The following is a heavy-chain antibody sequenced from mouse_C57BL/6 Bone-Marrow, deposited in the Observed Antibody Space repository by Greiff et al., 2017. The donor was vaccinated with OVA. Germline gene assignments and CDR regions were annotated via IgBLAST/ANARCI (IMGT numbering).Heavy chain of an antibody. CDR2: ISNGGGST. CDR1: GFTFSDYY. CDR3: ARHIYAMDY. V-gene: IGHV5-12*01. J-gene: IGHJ4*01. Sequence: EVMLVESGGGLVQPGGSLKLSCAASGFTFSDYYMYWVRQTPEKRLEWVAYISNGGGSTYYPDTVKGRFTISRDNAKNTLYLQMSRLKSEDTAMYYCARHIYAMDYWGQGTSVTVSS.